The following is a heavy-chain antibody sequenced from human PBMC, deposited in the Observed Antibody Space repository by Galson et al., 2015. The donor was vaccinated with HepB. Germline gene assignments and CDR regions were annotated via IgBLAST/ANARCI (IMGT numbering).Heavy chain of an antibody. CDR2: ISGTGAST. CDR3: AKGGRGVPNAFDI. Sequence: SLRLSCAASGFTFSSDAMSWVRQAPGKGLEWVSGISGTGASTYYADSVKGRFTISRDNSKNTLYLQMHSLRAEDTAVYYCAKGGRGVPNAFDIWGQGTMVTVSS. J-gene: IGHJ3*02. D-gene: IGHD3-10*01. CDR1: GFTFSSDA. V-gene: IGHV3-23*01.